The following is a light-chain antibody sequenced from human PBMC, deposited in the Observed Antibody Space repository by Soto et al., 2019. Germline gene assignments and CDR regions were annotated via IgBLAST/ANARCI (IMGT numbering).Light chain of an antibody. CDR2: DVS. Sequence: ALTQPRSVSGSPRQSVTISCTGTGSDVGHYNYVSWYQQNPGKAPKLMIHDVSKRPSGVPDRFSGSKSGYTASLTISGLQAEDEADYYCSSYAGSYGYVFGTGTKVTVL. CDR3: SSYAGSYGYV. J-gene: IGLJ1*01. V-gene: IGLV2-11*01. CDR1: GSDVGHYNY.